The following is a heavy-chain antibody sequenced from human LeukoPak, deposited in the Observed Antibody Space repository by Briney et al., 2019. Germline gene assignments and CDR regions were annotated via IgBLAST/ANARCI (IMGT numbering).Heavy chain of an antibody. CDR2: IYYSGST. Sequence: SETLSLTCTVSGGSSRSYYWSWIRQPPGTGLEWIGYIYYSGSTNYNPSLTSRVTISVDTSKNQFSLKLSSVTAADTAVYYCASGGGSGSYYFGSYYYYYMDVWGKGTTVTVSS. D-gene: IGHD3-10*01. V-gene: IGHV4-59*01. J-gene: IGHJ6*03. CDR3: ASGGGSGSYYFGSYYYYYMDV. CDR1: GGSSRSYY.